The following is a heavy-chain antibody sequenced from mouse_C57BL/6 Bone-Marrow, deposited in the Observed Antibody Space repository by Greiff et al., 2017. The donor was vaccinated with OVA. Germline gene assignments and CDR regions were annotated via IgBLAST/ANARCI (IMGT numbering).Heavy chain of an antibody. CDR2: ISYDGSN. CDR3: AQIYYEDYAMDY. CDR1: GYSITSGYY. Sequence: EVKLMESGPGLVKPSQSLSLTCSVTGYSITSGYYWNWIRQFPGNKLEWMGYISYDGSNNYNPSLKNRISITRDTSKNQFFLKLNSVTTEDTATYYCAQIYYEDYAMDYWGQGTSVTVSS. V-gene: IGHV3-6*01. D-gene: IGHD2-4*01. J-gene: IGHJ4*01.